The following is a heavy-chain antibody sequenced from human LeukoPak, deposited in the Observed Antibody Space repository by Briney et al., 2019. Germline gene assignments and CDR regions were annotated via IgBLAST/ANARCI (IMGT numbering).Heavy chain of an antibody. CDR2: INPAGSET. CDR1: GFSFSAYW. J-gene: IGHJ4*02. D-gene: IGHD2-15*01. Sequence: GGSLRLSCAASGFSFSAYWMTWVRQAPGTGLEWVANINPAGSETYYVDPVKGRFSISRDNAKNLVYLQMNSLRAEVTAVYHCARFGYVAAVDVWGQGTPVNVSS. V-gene: IGHV3-7*01. CDR3: ARFGYVAAVDV.